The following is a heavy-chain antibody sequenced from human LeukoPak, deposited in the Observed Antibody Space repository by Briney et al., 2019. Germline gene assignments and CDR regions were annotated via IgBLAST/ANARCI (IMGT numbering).Heavy chain of an antibody. J-gene: IGHJ3*02. D-gene: IGHD1-26*01. Sequence: QPGGSLRLSCAASGFTFDDYAMHWVRQAPGKGLEWVSGISWNSGSIGYADSVKGRFTISRDNAKNSLYLQMNSLRAEDTALYYCAKPIVGATEGAFDIWGQGTMVTVSS. CDR1: GFTFDDYA. V-gene: IGHV3-9*01. CDR2: ISWNSGSI. CDR3: AKPIVGATEGAFDI.